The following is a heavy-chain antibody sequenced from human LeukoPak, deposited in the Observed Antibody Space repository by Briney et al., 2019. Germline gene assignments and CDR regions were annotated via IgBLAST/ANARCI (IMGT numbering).Heavy chain of an antibody. CDR2: INGDGGSR. V-gene: IGHV3-74*01. J-gene: IGHJ4*02. CDR3: ASASSHRTAAGGDY. Sequence: GGSLRLSCAASGFTFSTYWMHWVRKAPGKGLVWVSRINGDGGSRNYADSVKGRFTISRDNAKNTLYLQMGGLRVEDTAVYYCASASSHRTAAGGDYWGQGTLVTVST. CDR1: GFTFSTYW. D-gene: IGHD6-13*01.